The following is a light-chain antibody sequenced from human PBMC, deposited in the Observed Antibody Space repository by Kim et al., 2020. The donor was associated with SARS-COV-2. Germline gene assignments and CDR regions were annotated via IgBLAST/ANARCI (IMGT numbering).Light chain of an antibody. V-gene: IGKV3-15*01. J-gene: IGKJ2*01. CDR1: QSVSSN. CDR2: GAS. Sequence: VSPGERTTHSCRASQSVSSNLAWYQQKPGQAPRLLIYGASTRATGIPARFSGSGSGTEFTLTIRSLQSEDFAVYYCQQYNNWPMYTFGRGTKLDI. CDR3: QQYNNWPMYT.